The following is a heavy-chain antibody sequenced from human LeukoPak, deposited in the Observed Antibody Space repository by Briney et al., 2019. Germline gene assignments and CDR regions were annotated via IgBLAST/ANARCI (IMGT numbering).Heavy chain of an antibody. CDR2: ISGSGGST. CDR3: AKDFVLMVYALYHPAFDY. V-gene: IGHV3-23*01. J-gene: IGHJ4*02. Sequence: GGSLRLSCAASGFTFSSYAMSWVRQAPGKGLEWVSAISGSGGSTYYADSVKGRFTISRDNSKNTLYLQMNSLRAEDTAVYYCAKDFVLMVYALYHPAFDYWGQGTLVTVSS. D-gene: IGHD2-8*01. CDR1: GFTFSSYA.